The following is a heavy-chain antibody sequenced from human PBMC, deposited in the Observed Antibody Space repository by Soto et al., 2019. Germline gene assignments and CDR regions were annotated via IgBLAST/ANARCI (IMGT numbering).Heavy chain of an antibody. CDR1: GFAFSGYA. CDR2: IWYDGSNK. D-gene: IGHD3-10*01. V-gene: IGHV3-33*01. Sequence: ESGGGVVQPGRSLRLSCAASGFAFSGYAMHWVRQAPGRGLEWVAVIWYDGSNKYYADSVKGRFTISRDNSYNTLYLQMDSLRADDTALYYCARDRTVRYCDYWGQGTLVAVSS. J-gene: IGHJ4*02. CDR3: ARDRTVRYCDY.